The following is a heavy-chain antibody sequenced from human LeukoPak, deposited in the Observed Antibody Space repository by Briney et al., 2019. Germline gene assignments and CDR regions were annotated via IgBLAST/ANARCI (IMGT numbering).Heavy chain of an antibody. Sequence: SETLSLTCTVSGGSISSYYWSWIRQPAGRGLEWIGRIYTSGSTNYNPSLKSRVTISVDKSKNQFSLKLSSVTAADTAVYYCARDEKSGRFPDWFDPWGQGILVTVSS. D-gene: IGHD3-3*01. CDR2: IYTSGST. V-gene: IGHV4-4*07. CDR1: GGSISSYY. J-gene: IGHJ5*02. CDR3: ARDEKSGRFPDWFDP.